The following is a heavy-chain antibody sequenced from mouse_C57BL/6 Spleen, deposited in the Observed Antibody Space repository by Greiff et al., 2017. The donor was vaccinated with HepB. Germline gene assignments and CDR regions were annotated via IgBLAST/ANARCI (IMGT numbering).Heavy chain of an antibody. J-gene: IGHJ4*01. Sequence: VKVVESGAELARPGASVKLSCKASGYTFTSYGISWVKQRTGQGLEWIGEIYPRSGNTYYNEKFKGKATLTADKSSSTAYMELRSLTSEDSAVYFCARYSNYLYWGQGTSVTVSS. V-gene: IGHV1-81*01. CDR3: ARYSNYLY. CDR2: IYPRSGNT. CDR1: GYTFTSYG. D-gene: IGHD2-5*01.